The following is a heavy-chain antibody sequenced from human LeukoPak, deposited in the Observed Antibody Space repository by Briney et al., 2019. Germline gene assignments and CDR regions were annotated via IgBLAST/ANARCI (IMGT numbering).Heavy chain of an antibody. CDR2: IKQDGSEK. V-gene: IGHV3-7*03. Sequence: PGGSLRLSCAASGFTFSSYWMSWVRQAPGKGLEWVANIKQDGSEKYYVDSVKGRFTISRDNSKNTLYLQMNSLRAEDTAVYYCARDYFSVFSVNSNWGQGTLVTVSS. CDR1: GFTFSSYW. D-gene: IGHD2/OR15-2a*01. CDR3: ARDYFSVFSVNSN. J-gene: IGHJ4*02.